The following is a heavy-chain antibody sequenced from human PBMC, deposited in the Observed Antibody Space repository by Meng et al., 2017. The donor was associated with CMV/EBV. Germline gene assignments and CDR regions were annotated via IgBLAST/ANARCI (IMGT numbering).Heavy chain of an antibody. CDR2: ISYDGSNK. CDR1: GFTFSSYA. D-gene: IGHD4-17*01. Sequence: GGSLRLSCAASGFTFSSYAMHWVRQAPGKGLEWVAVISYDGSNKYYADSVKGRFTISRDNSKNTLYLQMNSLRAEDTAVYYCARDGEVVGTTVTTLDYYYYGMDVWGQGTTVTVSS. V-gene: IGHV3-30*04. CDR3: ARDGEVVGTTVTTLDYYYYGMDV. J-gene: IGHJ6*02.